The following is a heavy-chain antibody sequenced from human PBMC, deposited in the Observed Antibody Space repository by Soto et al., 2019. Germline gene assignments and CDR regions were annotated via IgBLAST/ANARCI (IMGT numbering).Heavy chain of an antibody. CDR3: AREGWDLYYYDSSGYFY. D-gene: IGHD3-22*01. J-gene: IGHJ4*02. Sequence: SETLSLTCAVYGGSFSGYYWSWIRQPPGKGLEWVGEINHSGSTNYNPSLKSRVTISVDTSKNQFSLKLSAVTAADTAVYYCAREGWDLYYYDSSGYFYWGQGTLVTVSS. CDR2: INHSGST. V-gene: IGHV4-34*01. CDR1: GGSFSGYY.